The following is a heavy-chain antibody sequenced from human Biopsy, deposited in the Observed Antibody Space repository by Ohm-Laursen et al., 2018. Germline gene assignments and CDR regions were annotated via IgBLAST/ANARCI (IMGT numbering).Heavy chain of an antibody. CDR3: ARDASQGFDS. Sequence: SLTLSCAASVSTFNNYWMHWIRQAPGKGLVWVPRSNTDGSHTNYADSVNGRFTTSTDNAKNTLYLYMSSLTVEDTAVYFCARDASQGFDSWGQGTLVTVSS. CDR1: VSTFNNYW. J-gene: IGHJ5*01. V-gene: IGHV3-74*01. CDR2: SNTDGSHT.